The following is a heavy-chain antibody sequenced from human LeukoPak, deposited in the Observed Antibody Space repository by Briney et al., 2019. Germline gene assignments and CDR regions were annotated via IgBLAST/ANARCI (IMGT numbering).Heavy chain of an antibody. CDR2: ISGDGGST. J-gene: IGHJ4*02. Sequence: PGGSLRLSCAASGLTFDDYAMHWVRQAPGKGLEWVSLISGDGGSTYYADSVKGRFTISRDNSKNSLYLQMNGLRTEDTALYYCAKDIPNYYDSSGYSYYFDYWGQGTLVTVSS. V-gene: IGHV3-43*02. D-gene: IGHD3-22*01. CDR1: GLTFDDYA. CDR3: AKDIPNYYDSSGYSYYFDY.